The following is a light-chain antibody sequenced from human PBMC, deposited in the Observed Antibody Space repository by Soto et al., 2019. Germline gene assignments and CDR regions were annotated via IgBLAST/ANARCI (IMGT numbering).Light chain of an antibody. Sequence: EIVLTQSPATLSLSPGERATLSCRASQSVSSYLAWYQQKPGQAPRLLIYDASNRATGIPARFSGSGSGTDFTLTLSSLEPEDFEVYYCQQRSNWPPEITFGPGTKVDIK. V-gene: IGKV3-11*01. J-gene: IGKJ3*01. CDR3: QQRSNWPPEIT. CDR1: QSVSSY. CDR2: DAS.